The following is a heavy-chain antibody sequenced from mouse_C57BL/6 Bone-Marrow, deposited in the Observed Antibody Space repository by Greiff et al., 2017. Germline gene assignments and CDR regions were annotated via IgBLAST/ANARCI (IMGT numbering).Heavy chain of an antibody. CDR3: ARHPILITTGVANWYFDV. CDR1: GYTFTEYT. V-gene: IGHV1-62-2*01. CDR2: FYPGSGSI. D-gene: IGHD1-1*01. J-gene: IGHJ1*03. Sequence: VKLMESGAELVKPGASVKLSCKASGYTFTEYTIHWVKQRSGQGLEWIGWFYPGSGSIKYNEKFKDKATLTADKSSSTVYMELSRLKSEDSAVYFCARHPILITTGVANWYFDVWGTGTTVTVSS.